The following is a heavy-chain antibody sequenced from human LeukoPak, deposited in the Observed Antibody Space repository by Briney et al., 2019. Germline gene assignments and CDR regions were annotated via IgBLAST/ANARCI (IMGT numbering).Heavy chain of an antibody. CDR2: INHSGST. V-gene: IGHV4-39*07. D-gene: IGHD6-25*01. J-gene: IGHJ4*02. Sequence: SETLSLTCTVSGGSISSSSYYWGWIRQPQGKGLEWIGEINHSGSTDYNPSLKSRVTISVDTSKNQFSLKLSSVTAADTAVYYCARGRLLFDYWGQGTLVTVSS. CDR3: ARGRLLFDY. CDR1: GGSISSSSYY.